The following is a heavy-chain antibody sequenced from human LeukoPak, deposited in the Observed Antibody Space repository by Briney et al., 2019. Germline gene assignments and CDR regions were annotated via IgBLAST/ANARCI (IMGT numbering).Heavy chain of an antibody. CDR3: AVLVNYALNY. Sequence: TSETLSLTCTVSGGSISSYYWSWIRQPPGKGLEWIGYLYYSGSTNYNPSLKSRVTISVDTSKNQLSLKLSSVTAADTAVYYCAVLVNYALNYWGQGTLVTVSS. CDR2: LYYSGST. D-gene: IGHD1-7*01. J-gene: IGHJ4*02. V-gene: IGHV4-59*13. CDR1: GGSISSYY.